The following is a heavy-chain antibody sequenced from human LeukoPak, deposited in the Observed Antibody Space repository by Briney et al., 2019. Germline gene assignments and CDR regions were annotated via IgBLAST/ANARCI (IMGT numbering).Heavy chain of an antibody. CDR3: ARPYGRYYGSGSSSDAFDI. Sequence: PSQTLSLTCTVSGGSISSGDYYWRWIRQPPGKGLEWIGYIYYSGSTYYNPSLKSRVTISVGTSKNQFSLKLSSVTAADTAVYYCARPYGRYYGSGSSSDAFDIWGQGTMVTVSS. J-gene: IGHJ3*02. CDR2: IYYSGST. V-gene: IGHV4-30-4*01. D-gene: IGHD3-10*01. CDR1: GGSISSGDYY.